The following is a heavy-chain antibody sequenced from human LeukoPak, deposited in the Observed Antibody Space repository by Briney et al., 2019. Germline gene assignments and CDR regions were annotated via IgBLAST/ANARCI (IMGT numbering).Heavy chain of an antibody. Sequence: PGGSLRLSCAASGFIFSIYSMNWVRQAPGKGLEWVSSIRSSSTFIYYADSVKGRFTISRDNAKNSLYLQMNSLRAEDTAVYYCVRESSGWESDFWGQGTLVTVSS. CDR3: VRESSGWESDF. CDR1: GFIFSIYS. J-gene: IGHJ4*02. V-gene: IGHV3-21*01. D-gene: IGHD6-19*01. CDR2: IRSSSTFI.